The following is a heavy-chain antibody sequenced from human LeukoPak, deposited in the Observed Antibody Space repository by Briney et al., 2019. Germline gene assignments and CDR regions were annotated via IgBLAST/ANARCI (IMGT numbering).Heavy chain of an antibody. J-gene: IGHJ3*02. V-gene: IGHV1-2*02. CDR1: GYTFTSYY. CDR3: ARVRTQSGYSYGSDAFDI. D-gene: IGHD5-18*01. Sequence: ASVKVSCKASGYTFTSYYMHWVRQAPGQGLEWMGGINPNSGGTNYAQKFQGRVTMTRDTSISTAYMELSRLRSDDTAVYYCARVRTQSGYSYGSDAFDIWGQGTMVTVSS. CDR2: INPNSGGT.